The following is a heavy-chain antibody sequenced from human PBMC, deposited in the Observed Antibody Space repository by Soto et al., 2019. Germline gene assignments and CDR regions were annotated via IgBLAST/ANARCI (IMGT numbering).Heavy chain of an antibody. D-gene: IGHD5-18*01. CDR1: GDSINSRNYY. CDR2: IYSSGST. V-gene: IGHV4-39*01. J-gene: IGHJ5*02. Sequence: SETLSLTCTVSGDSINSRNYYWGWIRQPPGKGLEWIGSIYSSGSTYYNPSLKSRVTISVDASKNKSSLNLSSVTAADTAVYYCARQFSGYTYGFLPWFDPWGQGTLVTVSS. CDR3: ARQFSGYTYGFLPWFDP.